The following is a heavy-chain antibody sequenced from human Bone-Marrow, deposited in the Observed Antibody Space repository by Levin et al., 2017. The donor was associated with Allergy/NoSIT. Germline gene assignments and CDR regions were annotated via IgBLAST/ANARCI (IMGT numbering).Heavy chain of an antibody. V-gene: IGHV4-31*03. CDR1: GGSISTGTYY. CDR2: VSYSGST. D-gene: IGHD5-12*01. J-gene: IGHJ6*02. Sequence: PSETLSLTCTVSGGSISTGTYYWTWIRQHPGTGLEWIGYVSYSGSTYYNPSLESRVSVSADTSKNQFSLRLSSVTVADMAVYYCARVGGHDQGGRFFDYYGLDVWGQGTTVTVSS. CDR3: ARVGGHDQGGRFFDYYGLDV.